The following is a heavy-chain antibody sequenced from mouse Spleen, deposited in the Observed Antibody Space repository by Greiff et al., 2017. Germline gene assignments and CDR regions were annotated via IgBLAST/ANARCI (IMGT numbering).Heavy chain of an antibody. CDR2: IDPNSGGT. J-gene: IGHJ2*01. Sequence: QVQLQQPGTELVKPGASVKLSCKASGYTFTSYWMHWVKQRPGRGLEWIGRIDPNSGGTKYNEKFKSKATLTVDKPSSTAYMQLSSLTSEDSAVYYCARWEQRGLRRDFDYWGQGTTLTVSS. D-gene: IGHD3-1*01. CDR1: GYTFTSYW. V-gene: IGHV1-72*01. CDR3: ARWEQRGLRRDFDY.